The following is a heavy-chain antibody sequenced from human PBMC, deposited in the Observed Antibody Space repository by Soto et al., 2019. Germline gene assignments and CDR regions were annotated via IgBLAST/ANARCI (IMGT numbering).Heavy chain of an antibody. J-gene: IGHJ6*02. Sequence: PSETLSLTCTVSGGSISSYYWSWIRQPAGKGLEWIGRIYTSGSTNYNPSPKSRVTMSVDTSKNQFSLKLSSVTAADTAVYYCATQSGGYGSGSYYGGGCYYYYYYGMDVWGQGTTVTVSS. CDR3: ATQSGGYGSGSYYGGGCYYYYYYGMDV. V-gene: IGHV4-4*07. CDR1: GGSISSYY. D-gene: IGHD3-10*01. CDR2: IYTSGST.